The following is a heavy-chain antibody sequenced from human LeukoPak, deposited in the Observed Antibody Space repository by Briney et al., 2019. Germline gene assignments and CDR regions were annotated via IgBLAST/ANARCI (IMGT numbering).Heavy chain of an antibody. CDR2: IIPILGIA. V-gene: IGHV1-69*04. CDR1: GGTFSSYA. D-gene: IGHD6-19*01. CDR3: AKSSTSSGWSNADY. Sequence: GASVKVSCKASGGTFSSYAISWVRQAPGQGLEWMGRIIPILGIANYAQKFQGRVTITADKSTSTAYMELSSLRSEDTAVYYCAKSSTSSGWSNADYWGQGTLVTVSS. J-gene: IGHJ4*02.